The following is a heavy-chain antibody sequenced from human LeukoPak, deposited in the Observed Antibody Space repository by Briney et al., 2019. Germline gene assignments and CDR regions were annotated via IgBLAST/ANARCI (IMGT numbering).Heavy chain of an antibody. Sequence: SETLSLTCAVYGGSFSGYYWSWIRQPPGKGLEWIGEINHSGSTNYNPSLKSRVTISVDTSKNQFSLKLSSVTAADTAVYYCARPGRGRYFGWRRGPYFDYWGQGTLVTVSS. CDR3: ARPGRGRYFGWRRGPYFDY. CDR1: GGSFSGYY. J-gene: IGHJ4*02. CDR2: INHSGST. D-gene: IGHD3-9*01. V-gene: IGHV4-34*01.